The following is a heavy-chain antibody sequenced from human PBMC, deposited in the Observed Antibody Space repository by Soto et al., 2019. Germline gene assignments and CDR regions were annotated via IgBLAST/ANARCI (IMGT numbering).Heavy chain of an antibody. CDR2: IYYNGYT. J-gene: IGHJ2*01. V-gene: IGHV4-59*08. CDR3: ASGPMVRNEILYWYFDF. Sequence: QVQLQESGPGLVKPSETLSLTCSVSDGFIRDYYWSWIRQSPGKGLEWIGYIYYNGYTKFNPSLKTRVSMSVDMSKNQFSLKMSSVTAADTAVYFCASGPMVRNEILYWYFDFWGRGTLVNVAS. D-gene: IGHD3-10*01. CDR1: DGFIRDYY.